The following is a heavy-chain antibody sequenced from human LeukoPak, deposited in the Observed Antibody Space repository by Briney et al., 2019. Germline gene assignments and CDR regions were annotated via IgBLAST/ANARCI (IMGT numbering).Heavy chain of an antibody. Sequence: SETLSLTCTVSGGSISSSSYYWGWIRQPPGKGLEWIGSIHYSGSTYYNPSLKSRVTISVDTSKNQFSLKLSSVTAADTAVYYCAMDPYYYDSSGYYVDYWGQGTLVTVSS. CDR2: IHYSGST. J-gene: IGHJ4*02. CDR3: AMDPYYYDSSGYYVDY. D-gene: IGHD3-22*01. CDR1: GGSISSSSYY. V-gene: IGHV4-39*07.